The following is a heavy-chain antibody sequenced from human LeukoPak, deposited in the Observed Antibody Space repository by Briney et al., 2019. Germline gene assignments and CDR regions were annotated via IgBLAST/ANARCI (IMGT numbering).Heavy chain of an antibody. CDR3: AKELYSSSLAGGGLDY. J-gene: IGHJ4*02. D-gene: IGHD6-13*01. CDR2: ISGSGGST. V-gene: IGHV3-23*01. Sequence: GGSLRLSCAASGFTFSSYWMHWVRQAPGKGLEWVSAISGSGGSTYYADSVKGRFTISRDNSKNTLYLQMNSLRAEDTAVYYCAKELYSSSLAGGGLDYWGQGTLVTVSS. CDR1: GFTFSSYW.